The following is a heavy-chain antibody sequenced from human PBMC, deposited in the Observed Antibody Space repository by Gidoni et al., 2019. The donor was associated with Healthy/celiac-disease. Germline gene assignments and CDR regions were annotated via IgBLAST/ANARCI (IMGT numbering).Heavy chain of an antibody. D-gene: IGHD2-15*01. V-gene: IGHV3-48*03. CDR3: AGAHPVAATPLFDY. CDR2: ISSSGSTI. J-gene: IGHJ4*02. Sequence: GKGLEWVSYISSSGSTIHYADSVKGRFTISRDNAKNSLYLQMNSLRAEDTAVYYCAGAHPVAATPLFDYWGQGTLVTVSS.